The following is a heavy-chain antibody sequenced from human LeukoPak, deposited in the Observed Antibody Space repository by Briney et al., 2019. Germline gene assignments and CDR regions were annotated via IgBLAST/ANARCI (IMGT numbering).Heavy chain of an antibody. V-gene: IGHV3-7*05. CDR3: ARGEAFCDY. CDR1: GFTFSRYW. J-gene: IGHJ4*02. Sequence: PGGSLRLSCAASGFTFSRYWMTWVRQAPGKGLEWVANIKEDGAKTYYVDSVKGRSTISRDNAQNSLYLQMNSLTPEDTAVYFCARGEAFCDYWGQGALVTVSS. CDR2: IKEDGAKT.